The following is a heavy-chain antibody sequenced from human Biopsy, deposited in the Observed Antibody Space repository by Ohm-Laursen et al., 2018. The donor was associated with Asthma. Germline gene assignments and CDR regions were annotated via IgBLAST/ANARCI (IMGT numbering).Heavy chain of an antibody. CDR3: ASPSSSREILYYYYNMDI. J-gene: IGHJ6*02. D-gene: IGHD6-13*01. CDR2: ISPVFGST. V-gene: IGHV1-69*06. Sequence: SVKVSCNASGGTSGNYAISWVRQAPGLGLEWMGGISPVFGSTNLAQKFQGRVTISADIFTKTAYLEVSSLRSDDTAVYYCASPSSSREILYYYYNMDIWGQGTTVTV. CDR1: GGTSGNYA.